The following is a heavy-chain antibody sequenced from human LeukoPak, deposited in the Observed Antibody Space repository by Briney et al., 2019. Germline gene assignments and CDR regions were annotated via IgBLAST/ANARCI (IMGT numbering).Heavy chain of an antibody. Sequence: PRGSLRLSCEASGFTFTTFVMNWVRQPPGTGLEWVSTISDGGDSTYYADSVKGRFTISRDNSKNTLCLQMNSLRADDTAVYYCAKDYVQSRVNDAFDIWGQGTMVTVSS. J-gene: IGHJ3*02. CDR3: AKDYVQSRVNDAFDI. D-gene: IGHD4-11*01. CDR2: ISDGGDST. V-gene: IGHV3-23*01. CDR1: GFTFTTFV.